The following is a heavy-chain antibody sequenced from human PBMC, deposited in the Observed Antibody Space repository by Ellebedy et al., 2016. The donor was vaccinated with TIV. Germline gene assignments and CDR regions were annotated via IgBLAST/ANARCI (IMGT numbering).Heavy chain of an antibody. J-gene: IGHJ4*02. CDR3: ARAGSRYNSNDPPHY. Sequence: GGSLRLSXAASGSGFNTYGMNWVRQAPGKGLEWVSYISSSGRTIYYADSVKGRFTISRDNAKNSLYLQLNSLRAEDTAVYYCARAGSRYNSNDPPHYWGQGTLLTVSS. CDR2: ISSSGRTI. V-gene: IGHV3-48*04. D-gene: IGHD1-1*01. CDR1: GSGFNTYG.